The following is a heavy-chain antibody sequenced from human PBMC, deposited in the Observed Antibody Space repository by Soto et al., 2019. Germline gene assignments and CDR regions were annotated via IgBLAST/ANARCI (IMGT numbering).Heavy chain of an antibody. CDR2: FDPEDGET. D-gene: IGHD3-10*01. CDR3: ATEGRGLWFGEDRYYYYGMDV. Sequence: ASVKVSCKVSGYTLTELSMHWVRQAPGKGLEWMGGFDPEDGETIYAQKFQGRVTMTEDTSTDTAYMELSSLRSEDTAVYYCATEGRGLWFGEDRYYYYGMDVWGQGTTVTVSS. V-gene: IGHV1-24*01. J-gene: IGHJ6*02. CDR1: GYTLTELS.